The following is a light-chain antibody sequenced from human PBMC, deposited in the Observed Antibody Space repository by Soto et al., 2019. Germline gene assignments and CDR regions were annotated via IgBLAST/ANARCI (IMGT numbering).Light chain of an antibody. CDR2: YDS. J-gene: IGLJ1*01. V-gene: IGLV3-21*04. CDR3: QVWDSSSDHYV. Sequence: SYELTQSPSVTVAPGKTARITCGGNNIGSKGVHWYQQKPGQAPVLVIYYDSDRPSGIPERFSGSNSGNTATLTISRVGAGDEADYYCQVWDSSSDHYVFGTGTKVTVL. CDR1: NIGSKG.